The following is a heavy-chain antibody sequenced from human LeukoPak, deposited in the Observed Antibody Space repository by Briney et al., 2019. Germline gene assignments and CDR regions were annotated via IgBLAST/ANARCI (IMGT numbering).Heavy chain of an antibody. D-gene: IGHD3-3*01. CDR1: GGSISSSSYY. CDR3: ARDPGDYDFWSGPKINWFDP. V-gene: IGHV4-39*07. Sequence: SETLSLTCTVSGGSISSSSYYWGWIRQPPGKGLEWIGSIYYSGSTYYNPSLKSRVTISVDTSKNQFSLKLSSVTAADTAVYYCARDPGDYDFWSGPKINWFDPWGQGTLVTVSS. J-gene: IGHJ5*02. CDR2: IYYSGST.